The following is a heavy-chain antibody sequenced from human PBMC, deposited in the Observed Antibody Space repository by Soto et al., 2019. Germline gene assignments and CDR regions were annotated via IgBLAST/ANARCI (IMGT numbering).Heavy chain of an antibody. CDR1: GYTFTSYG. D-gene: IGHD3-22*01. CDR3: ARDYGAHFYYDSSGYYSSIDY. Sequence: ASVKVSCKASGYTFTSYGISWVRQAPGQGLEWMGWISAYNGNTNYAQKLQGRVTMTTDTSTSTAYMELRSLRSDDTAVYYCARDYGAHFYYDSSGYYSSIDYWGQGTLVTVSS. J-gene: IGHJ4*02. CDR2: ISAYNGNT. V-gene: IGHV1-18*01.